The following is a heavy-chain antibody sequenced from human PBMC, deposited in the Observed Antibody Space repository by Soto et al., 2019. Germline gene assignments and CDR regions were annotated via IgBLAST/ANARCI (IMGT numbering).Heavy chain of an antibody. CDR1: GYSFTSYW. CDR3: ATDLGYCSGGSCYSYYYYGMDV. J-gene: IGHJ6*02. CDR2: IDPSDSYT. D-gene: IGHD2-15*01. Sequence: GESLKISCKGSGYSFTSYWISWLRQMPGKGLEWMGRIDPSDSYTNYSPSFQGHVTISADKSISTAYLQWSSLKASDTAMYYCATDLGYCSGGSCYSYYYYGMDVWGQGTTVTVS. V-gene: IGHV5-10-1*01.